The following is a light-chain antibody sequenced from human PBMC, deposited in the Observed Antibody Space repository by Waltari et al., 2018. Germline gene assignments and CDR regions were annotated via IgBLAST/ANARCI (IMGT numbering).Light chain of an antibody. CDR2: DAS. J-gene: IGKJ4*01. CDR3: QQRSSWPS. V-gene: IGKV3-11*01. CDR1: QSVSTY. Sequence: EIVLTQSPDTLSLSPGERATLSCRASQSVSTYLAWYQQKPGQAPRLLIYDASNRATGIPARFSGSGSVTDFTLTISSLEPEDFAVYYCQQRSSWPSFGGGTKVEIK.